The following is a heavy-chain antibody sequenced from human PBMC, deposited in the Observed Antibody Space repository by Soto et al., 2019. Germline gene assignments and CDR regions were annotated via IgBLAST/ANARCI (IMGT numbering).Heavy chain of an antibody. D-gene: IGHD2-15*01. J-gene: IGHJ4*02. CDR3: ARHHCSGGSCYSGEVDY. CDR2: IYYSGST. V-gene: IGHV4-59*08. Sequence: QVQLQESGPGLVKPSETLSLTCTVSGGSISSYYWSWIRQPPGKGLEWNGYIYYSGSTNYNPSLKSRVTISVDTSKNQFSLKLSSVTAADTAVYYCARHHCSGGSCYSGEVDYWGQGTLVTVSS. CDR1: GGSISSYY.